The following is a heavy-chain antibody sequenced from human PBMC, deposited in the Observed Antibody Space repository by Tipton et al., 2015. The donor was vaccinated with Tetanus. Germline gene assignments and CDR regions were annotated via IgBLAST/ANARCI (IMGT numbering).Heavy chain of an antibody. CDR1: GGSINSGTYY. D-gene: IGHD1-1*01. CDR3: ATTADNWFDP. V-gene: IGHV4-39*01. CDR2: ISSYSGNT. J-gene: IGHJ5*02. Sequence: LRLSCTVSGGSINSGTYYWNWIRQPPGKGLEWIGSISSYSGNTFQNPSLESRVSITLDTSKNQFSLKLKSVTVTDTAVYYCATTADNWFDPWGQGTLVTVSS.